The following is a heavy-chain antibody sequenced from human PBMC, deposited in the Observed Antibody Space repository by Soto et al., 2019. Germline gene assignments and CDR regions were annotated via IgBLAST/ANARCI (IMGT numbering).Heavy chain of an antibody. V-gene: IGHV1-2*02. J-gene: IGHJ4*02. CDR3: ARDVDYGSGSYLFDY. D-gene: IGHD3-10*01. CDR2: INPNSGGT. Sequence: ASVKVSCKASGYTFTGYYVHWVRQAPGQGLEWMGWINPNSGGTNYAQKFQGRVTMTRDTSISTAYMELSRLRSDDTAVYYCARDVDYGSGSYLFDYWGRGTLVTVSS. CDR1: GYTFTGYY.